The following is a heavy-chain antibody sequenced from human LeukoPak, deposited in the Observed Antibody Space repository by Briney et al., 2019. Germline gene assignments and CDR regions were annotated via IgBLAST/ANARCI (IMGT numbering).Heavy chain of an antibody. Sequence: GGSLRLSCAASGFTFSNYAMNWVRQAPGRGLEWVSAINPSGGSTYYADSVKGRFTISRDNSKNTLYLQMNSLRAEDTALYFCAKAVSHSYFDFWGQGSLVTVSA. V-gene: IGHV3-23*01. CDR3: AKAVSHSYFDF. D-gene: IGHD6-19*01. J-gene: IGHJ4*02. CDR2: INPSGGST. CDR1: GFTFSNYA.